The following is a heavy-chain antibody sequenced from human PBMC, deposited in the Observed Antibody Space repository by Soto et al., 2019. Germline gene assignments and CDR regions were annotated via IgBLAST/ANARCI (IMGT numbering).Heavy chain of an antibody. D-gene: IGHD2-15*01. Sequence: PGGSLRLSCTASGFTFGDYAMSWFRQAPGKGLEWVGFIRSKAYGGTTEYAASVKGRFTISRDDSKSIAYLQMNSLKTEDTAVYYCTRPAPYCSGGSCYSHYYYSMDVWGKGTTVTVSS. CDR3: TRPAPYCSGGSCYSHYYYSMDV. V-gene: IGHV3-49*03. CDR2: IRSKAYGGTT. CDR1: GFTFGDYA. J-gene: IGHJ6*03.